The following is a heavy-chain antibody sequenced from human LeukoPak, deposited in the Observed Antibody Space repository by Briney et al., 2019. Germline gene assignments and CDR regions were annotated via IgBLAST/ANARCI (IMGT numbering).Heavy chain of an antibody. CDR3: ARDLSNAYDYVWENYRLNN. V-gene: IGHV1-69*05. CDR1: GGTFSSYA. D-gene: IGHD3-16*02. J-gene: IGHJ4*02. Sequence: VASVKVSCKASGGTFSSYAISWVRQAPGQGLEWMGRISPIFGTANYAQKFQGRVTITTNDSTGTAYMELSSLRSENTAVYYCARDLSNAYDYVWENYRLNNWGQGTLVTVPS. CDR2: ISPIFGTA.